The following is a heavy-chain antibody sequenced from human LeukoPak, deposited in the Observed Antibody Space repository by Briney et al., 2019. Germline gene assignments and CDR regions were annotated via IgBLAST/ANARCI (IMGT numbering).Heavy chain of an antibody. V-gene: IGHV4-61*02. CDR2: IYTSGST. CDR1: GGSISSGSYY. J-gene: IGHJ3*02. Sequence: PSQTLSLTCTVSGGSISSGSYYWSWIRQPAGKGLEWIGRIYTSGSTNYNPSLKSRVTISVDTSKNQFSLKLSSVTAADTAVYYCARGERAFDIWGQGTMVTVSS. D-gene: IGHD1-1*01. CDR3: ARGERAFDI.